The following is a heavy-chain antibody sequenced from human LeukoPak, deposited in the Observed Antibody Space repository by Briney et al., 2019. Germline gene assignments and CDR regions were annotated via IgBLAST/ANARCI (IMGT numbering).Heavy chain of an antibody. CDR2: IYTSGST. V-gene: IGHV4-4*07. CDR1: GGSISSYY. D-gene: IGHD5-12*01. J-gene: IGHJ3*02. CDR3: ARVGWLRSPDAFDI. Sequence: SETLSLTCTVSGGSISSYYWSWIRHPAGKDWGGIGRIYTSGSTNYNPSLKSRVTMSVDTSKNQFSLKLSSVTAADTAVYYCARVGWLRSPDAFDIWGQGTMVTVSS.